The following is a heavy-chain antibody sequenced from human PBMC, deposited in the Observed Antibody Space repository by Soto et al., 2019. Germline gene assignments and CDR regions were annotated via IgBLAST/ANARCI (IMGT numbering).Heavy chain of an antibody. D-gene: IGHD2-21*01. J-gene: IGHJ4*02. Sequence: ASVKVSCKTSGFTFTGTYMHWVRQAPGQGLEYMGWINSNNGNTGFAPKFQGRVTITRDTSISTAYMELSRLTSDDTALYYCAKEYCDNIDTCYHDFDSWGQGTVVTVSA. V-gene: IGHV1-2*02. CDR3: AKEYCDNIDTCYHDFDS. CDR1: GFTFTGTY. CDR2: INSNNGNT.